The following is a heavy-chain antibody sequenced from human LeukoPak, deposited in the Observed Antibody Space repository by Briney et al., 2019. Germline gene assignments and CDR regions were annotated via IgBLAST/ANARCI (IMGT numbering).Heavy chain of an antibody. J-gene: IGHJ5*02. CDR2: IRPMTGDT. Sequence: GASVMVSCKASGYNFRAYYIHWVRQAPGQGLEWLGYIRPMTGDTNYAQKFQDRVTFSMDTSTATACMELRSLRSDDTAFYYCGRGVQSFDPWGQGTLVTVSS. CDR1: GYNFRAYY. V-gene: IGHV1-2*02. CDR3: GRGVQSFDP.